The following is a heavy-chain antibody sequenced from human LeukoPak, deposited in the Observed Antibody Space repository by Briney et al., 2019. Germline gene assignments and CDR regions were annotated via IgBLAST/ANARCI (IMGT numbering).Heavy chain of an antibody. J-gene: IGHJ4*02. CDR3: ARDRGSYRTDY. CDR2: IIPIFGTA. V-gene: IGHV1-69*05. D-gene: IGHD1-26*01. Sequence: ASVKVSCKASGGTFSSYAISWVRQAPGQGLEWMGGIIPIFGTANYAQKFQGRVTMTRNTSISTAYMELSSLRSEDTAVYYCARDRGSYRTDYWGQGTLVTVSS. CDR1: GGTFSSYA.